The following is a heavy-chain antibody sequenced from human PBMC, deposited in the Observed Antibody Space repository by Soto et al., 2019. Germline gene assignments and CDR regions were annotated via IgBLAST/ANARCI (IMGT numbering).Heavy chain of an antibody. CDR3: AGGYSSSWYVM. V-gene: IGHV3-23*01. CDR1: GFTFSSHV. J-gene: IGHJ4*02. CDR2: ITGSGGSA. D-gene: IGHD6-13*01. Sequence: DVQLLESGGGLVQPGGSLKLSCAASGFTFSSHVMSWVRQAPGKGLEWVSAITGSGGSAYYSDSVRGRFTISRDNFKNTLYLQMSSLRVADTAVYSCAGGYSSSWYVMWGQGTLVSVSS.